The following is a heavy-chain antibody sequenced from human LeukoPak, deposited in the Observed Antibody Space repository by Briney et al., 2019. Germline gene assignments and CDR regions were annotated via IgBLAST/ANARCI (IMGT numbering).Heavy chain of an antibody. CDR3: ARHNGWAFDI. J-gene: IGHJ3*02. CDR1: GGSFSGW. CDR2: IHHSGGT. D-gene: IGHD2-15*01. V-gene: IGHV4-34*01. Sequence: PSETLSLTCAVYGGSFSGWWSWIRQPPGKGLEWIGEIHHSGGTKYNPSLRSLDTISVDTSKRQISLKMTSVTAADKAIYYCARHNGWAFDIWGQGTVVTVSS.